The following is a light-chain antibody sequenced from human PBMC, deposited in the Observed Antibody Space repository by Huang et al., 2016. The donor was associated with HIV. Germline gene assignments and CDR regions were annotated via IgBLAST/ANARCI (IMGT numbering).Light chain of an antibody. CDR1: QSIGTW. J-gene: IGKJ1*01. CDR2: EAS. CDR3: QQYNSYPWT. Sequence: DIQMTQSPSTLSASVGGRVTITCRASQSIGTWLAWYQQTPGKPPKLLSSEASTLESGVPSRFSGSGSGTEFTLTISSLQPDNFATYYCQQYNSYPWTFGQGTKVEIK. V-gene: IGKV1-5*01.